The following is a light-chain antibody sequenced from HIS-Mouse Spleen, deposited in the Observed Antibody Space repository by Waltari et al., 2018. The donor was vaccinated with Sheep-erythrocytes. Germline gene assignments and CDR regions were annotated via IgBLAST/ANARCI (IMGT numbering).Light chain of an antibody. Sequence: DIQMTQSPSSLSASVGDRVTITCRASQSIRSYLNWYQQKPWKAPKLLIYAASSLQSGVPSRLRGSGSGTDFTLTISSLQPEDFATYYCQQSYSTPPTFGGGTKVEIK. V-gene: IGKV1-39*01. CDR2: AAS. J-gene: IGKJ4*01. CDR1: QSIRSY. CDR3: QQSYSTPPT.